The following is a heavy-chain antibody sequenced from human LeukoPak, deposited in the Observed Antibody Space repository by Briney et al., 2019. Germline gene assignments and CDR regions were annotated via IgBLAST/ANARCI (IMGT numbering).Heavy chain of an antibody. CDR1: GFTFSNYW. V-gene: IGHV3-74*01. CDR2: INSVGSAT. Sequence: GGSPRLSCAASGFTFSNYWMHWVRQAPGKGLVWVAHINSVGSATTYADSVKGRFTISRDNAKNTLYLQMNSLRAEDTAVYYCARTIRYFDWLPPDYWGQGTLVTVSS. CDR3: ARTIRYFDWLPPDY. D-gene: IGHD3-9*01. J-gene: IGHJ4*02.